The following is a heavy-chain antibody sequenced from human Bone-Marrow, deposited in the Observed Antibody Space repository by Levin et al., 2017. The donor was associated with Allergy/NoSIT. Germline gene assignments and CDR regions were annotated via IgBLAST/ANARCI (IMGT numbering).Heavy chain of an antibody. D-gene: IGHD2-15*01. V-gene: IGHV3-23*01. Sequence: QPGGSLRLSCAASGFTFSEYSMGWVRQVPGKGLEWVSTISSSAYSTYYAASVKGRFTITRDNSKSTLYLQMNSLTADDTSLFYCAKYKGSCSGGACSGGFDSWGQGTLVTVSS. CDR2: ISSSAYST. CDR1: GFTFSEYS. CDR3: AKYKGSCSGGACSGGFDS. J-gene: IGHJ4*02.